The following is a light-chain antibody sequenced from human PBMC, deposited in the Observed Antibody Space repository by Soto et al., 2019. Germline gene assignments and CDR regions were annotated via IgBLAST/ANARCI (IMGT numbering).Light chain of an antibody. V-gene: IGKV1-39*01. CDR2: SAS. Sequence: DIQMTQSPSSLSASVGDRVTIACWASQSIAGYLSWYQQRPGKAPKFLIYSASSLQRGVPSRFSGSGSGTDFSLTINGLQPEDFATYFCQQSFSVPITFGQGTRLE. J-gene: IGKJ5*01. CDR1: QSIAGY. CDR3: QQSFSVPIT.